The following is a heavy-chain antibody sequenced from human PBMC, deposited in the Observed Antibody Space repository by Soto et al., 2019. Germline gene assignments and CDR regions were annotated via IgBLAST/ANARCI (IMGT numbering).Heavy chain of an antibody. V-gene: IGHV6-1*01. CDR3: ARDRAIVVTIVEVHYYPNCMDV. Sequence: SQTLSRTCALSGNSASRNSGAWNWTRQSPSRGLEWLGRTYYRSKWYFDYAVSVKSRITFNPDTSKNQFSLQLNSVTPEATAVYYCARDRAIVVTIVEVHYYPNCMDVWGPGIMVTVSS. D-gene: IGHD5-12*01. CDR2: TYYRSKWYF. J-gene: IGHJ6*02. CDR1: GNSASRNSGA.